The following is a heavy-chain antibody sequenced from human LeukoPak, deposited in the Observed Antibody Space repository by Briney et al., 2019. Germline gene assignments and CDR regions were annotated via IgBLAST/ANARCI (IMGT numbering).Heavy chain of an antibody. CDR2: ISSSGSTI. CDR1: GFTFSSYE. CDR3: AELGITMIGGV. J-gene: IGHJ6*03. V-gene: IGHV3-48*03. D-gene: IGHD3-10*02. Sequence: GGSLRLSCAASGFTFSSYEMNWVRQAPGKGLEWVSYISSSGSTIYYADSVKGRFTISRDNAKNSLYLQMNRLRAEDTAVYYCAELGITMIGGVWGKGTTVNIS.